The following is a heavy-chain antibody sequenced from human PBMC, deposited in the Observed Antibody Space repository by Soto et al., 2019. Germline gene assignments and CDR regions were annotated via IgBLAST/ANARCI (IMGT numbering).Heavy chain of an antibody. V-gene: IGHV4-59*08. D-gene: IGHD5-12*01. J-gene: IGHJ4*02. Sequence: SSETLSLISTVAGASINKHYWSWIRQPPGQGLEWIGYVYYSGSTNYNPSLKSRVTISVDTSKSQFSLRLSSVTAADTAVYFCARLDGYDHYSDYLGQGALVTVSS. CDR3: ARLDGYDHYSDY. CDR2: VYYSGST. CDR1: GASINKHY.